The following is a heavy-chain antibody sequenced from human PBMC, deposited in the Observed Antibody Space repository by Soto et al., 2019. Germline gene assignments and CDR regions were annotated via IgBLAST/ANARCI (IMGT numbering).Heavy chain of an antibody. CDR3: ARAKSPLYGFGEFENWFDP. D-gene: IGHD3-10*01. CDR1: GFTFSSYW. CDR2: INSDGSST. J-gene: IGHJ5*02. Sequence: PGGSLRLSCAASGFTFSSYWMHWVRQAPGKWLVWVSRINSDGSSTSYADSVKGRFTISRDNAKNTLYLQMNSPRAEDTAVYYCARAKSPLYGFGEFENWFDPWGQGXLVTVSS. V-gene: IGHV3-74*01.